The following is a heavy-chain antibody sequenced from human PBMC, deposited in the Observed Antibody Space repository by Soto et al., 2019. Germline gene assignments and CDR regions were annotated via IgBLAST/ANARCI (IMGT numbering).Heavy chain of an antibody. CDR1: GFTFSSYG. J-gene: IGHJ4*02. CDR2: IWYDGSNK. Sequence: QVQLVESGGGVVQPGRSLRLSCAACGFTFSSYGMHWVRQAPGKGLEWVAVIWYDGSNKYYADSVKGRFTISRDNSKNTLYLQMNSLRAEDTAVYYCARDIKRDGSGSFDYWGQGTLVTVSS. CDR3: ARDIKRDGSGSFDY. D-gene: IGHD3-10*01. V-gene: IGHV3-33*01.